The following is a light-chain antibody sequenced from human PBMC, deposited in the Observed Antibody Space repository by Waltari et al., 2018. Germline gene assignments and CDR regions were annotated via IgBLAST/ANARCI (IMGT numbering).Light chain of an antibody. CDR1: SRDLGSYDW. V-gene: IGLV2-14*03. CDR3: ASYTTRHSLV. Sequence: QSALTQPASVSGSPGQSITISCTGSSRDLGSYDWVSWYQQHPGKAPKVVIFDVSYRPSGVSNRFSGSKSGNTASLTISGLQAEDEADYYCASYTTRHSLVFGTGTKVTVL. CDR2: DVS. J-gene: IGLJ1*01.